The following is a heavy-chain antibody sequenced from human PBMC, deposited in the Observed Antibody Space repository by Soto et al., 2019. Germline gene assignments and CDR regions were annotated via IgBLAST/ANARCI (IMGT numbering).Heavy chain of an antibody. CDR3: ARDCSGTSCLQTNWFDP. CDR2: IIPILGIA. J-gene: IGHJ5*02. CDR1: GGTFSSYT. D-gene: IGHD2-2*01. V-gene: IGHV1-69*04. Sequence: ASVKVSCKASGGTFSSYTISWVRQAPGRGLEWMGRIIPILGIANYAQKFQGRVTITADKSTSTAYMELSSLRSEDTAVYYCARDCSGTSCLQTNWFDPWGQGTLVTVSS.